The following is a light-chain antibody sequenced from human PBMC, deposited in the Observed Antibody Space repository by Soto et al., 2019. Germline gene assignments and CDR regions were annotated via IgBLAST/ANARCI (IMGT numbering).Light chain of an antibody. CDR1: QALSSY. CDR3: QQYYSFPWT. V-gene: IGKV1D-8*01. CDR2: AAS. J-gene: IGKJ1*01. Sequence: SGVTQSPSLLAAPKGGTVKTIGRMSQALSSYAAWYQQKPGKARELLIYAASTLQSGVPSRFSGSGSGTDFTLTISCLQSEYFATYYCQQYYSFPWTFGQGTKVDI.